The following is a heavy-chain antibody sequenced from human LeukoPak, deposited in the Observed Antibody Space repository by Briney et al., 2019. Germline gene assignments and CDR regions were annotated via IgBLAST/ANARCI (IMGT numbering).Heavy chain of an antibody. J-gene: IGHJ4*02. CDR2: IFYSGTT. V-gene: IGHV4-59*01. Sequence: SETLSLTRTVSGGSINSYYWSWIRRPPGKGLEWIGYIFYSGTTNYNPSLKSRVTISVDTSKNQFSLKLNSLTAADTAVYYCARGGTVVNGFDYWGQGTLVTVSS. CDR3: ARGGTVVNGFDY. CDR1: GGSINSYY. D-gene: IGHD4-23*01.